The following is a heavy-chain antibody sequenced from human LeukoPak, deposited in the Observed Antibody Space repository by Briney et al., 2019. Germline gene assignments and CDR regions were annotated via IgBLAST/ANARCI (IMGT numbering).Heavy chain of an antibody. D-gene: IGHD3-22*01. V-gene: IGHV4-59*12. Sequence: SETLSLTCTVSGGSISSYYWSWIRQPPGKGLEWIGYIYYSGSTYYNPSLKSRVTISVDTSKNQFSLKLSSVTAADTAVYYCARDYYDSSGYYGYWGQGTLVTVSS. CDR3: ARDYYDSSGYYGY. CDR2: IYYSGST. CDR1: GGSISSYY. J-gene: IGHJ4*02.